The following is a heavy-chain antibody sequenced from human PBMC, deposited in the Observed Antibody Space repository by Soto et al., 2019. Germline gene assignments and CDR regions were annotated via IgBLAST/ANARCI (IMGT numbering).Heavy chain of an antibody. V-gene: IGHV4-30-4*01. CDR1: GGSISGDCY. CDR2: IYYSGTS. CDR3: ARGGARWPGYFAS. Sequence: SETLSLTCSVSGGSISGDCYWRWIRQSPEKGLEWIGYIYYSGTSYYNPALQSRLSMSLDTSKNQFSLKLRSATAADTAVYYRARGGARWPGYFASWAQGALVTLSS. D-gene: IGHD2-15*01. J-gene: IGHJ4*02.